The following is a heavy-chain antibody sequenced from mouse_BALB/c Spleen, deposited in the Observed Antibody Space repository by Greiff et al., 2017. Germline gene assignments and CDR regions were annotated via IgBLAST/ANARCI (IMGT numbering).Heavy chain of an antibody. CDR3: ASYYRYDDYAMDY. Sequence: VQRVESGPGLVAPSQSLSITCTVSGFSLTSYGVHWVRQPPGKGLEWLGVIWAGGSTNYNSALMSRLSISKDNSKSQVFLKMNSLQTDDTAMYYCASYYRYDDYAMDYWGQGTSVTVSS. V-gene: IGHV2-9*02. D-gene: IGHD2-14*01. CDR2: IWAGGST. J-gene: IGHJ4*01. CDR1: GFSLTSYG.